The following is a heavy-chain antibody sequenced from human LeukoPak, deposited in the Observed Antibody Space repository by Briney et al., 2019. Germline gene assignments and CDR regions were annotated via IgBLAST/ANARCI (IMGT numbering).Heavy chain of an antibody. CDR2: IYSGGGT. CDR3: TRSWGFGELSD. CDR1: EFAVKNNY. J-gene: IGHJ4*02. V-gene: IGHV3-66*01. Sequence: PGGSLRLSCAASEFAVKNNYMTWVRQAPGKGLDWVSIIYSGGGTSYADSVRGRFTISRDNSKNTLSLQMNNLRAEDTAVYYCTRSWGFGELSDWGQGALVTVSS. D-gene: IGHD3-10*01.